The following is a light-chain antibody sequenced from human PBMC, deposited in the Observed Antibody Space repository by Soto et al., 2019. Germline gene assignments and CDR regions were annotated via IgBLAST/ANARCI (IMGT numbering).Light chain of an antibody. V-gene: IGKV3-15*01. J-gene: IGKJ1*01. CDR3: QQYNNWPSWT. CDR1: QSVSSN. CDR2: GAS. Sequence: EIVMTQSPATLSVSPGERATLSCRASQSVSSNLAWYQQKTGQAPRHLSYGASTRATGSPARFSGSGSGTEFSLTISRLQSEDFAVYYCQQYNNWPSWTFGQGTKVEI.